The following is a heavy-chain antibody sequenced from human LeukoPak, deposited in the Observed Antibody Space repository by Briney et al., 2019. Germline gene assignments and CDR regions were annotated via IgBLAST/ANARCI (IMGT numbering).Heavy chain of an antibody. J-gene: IGHJ4*02. CDR3: ASQRYYDSSGYYYHY. Sequence: PGGSLGLSCAASGFTFSSYWMHWVRQAPGKGLVWVSRINSDGSSTSYADSVKGRFTISRDNAKNTLYLQMNSLRAEDTAVYYCASQRYYDSSGYYYHYWGQGTLVTVSS. CDR2: INSDGSST. V-gene: IGHV3-74*01. D-gene: IGHD3-22*01. CDR1: GFTFSSYW.